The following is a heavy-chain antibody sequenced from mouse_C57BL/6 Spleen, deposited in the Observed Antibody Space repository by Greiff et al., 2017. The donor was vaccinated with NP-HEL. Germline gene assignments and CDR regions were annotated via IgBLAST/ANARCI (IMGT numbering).Heavy chain of an antibody. CDR2: INPGSGGT. V-gene: IGHV1-54*01. J-gene: IGHJ4*01. Sequence: QVQLQQSGAELVRPGTSVKVSCKASGYAFTNYLIEWVKQRPGQGLEWIGVINPGSGGTNYNGKFKGKATLTADNSSSTAYMQLSSLTSGDSSVDFCARNYYGSSPRGDYWGQGTSVTVSS. D-gene: IGHD1-1*01. CDR3: ARNYYGSSPRGDY. CDR1: GYAFTNYL.